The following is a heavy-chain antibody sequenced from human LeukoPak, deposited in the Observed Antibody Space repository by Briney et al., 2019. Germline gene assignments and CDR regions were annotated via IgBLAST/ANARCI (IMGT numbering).Heavy chain of an antibody. D-gene: IGHD6-19*01. CDR3: AKEAVASIDC. Sequence: GGSLRLSCAASGFTFSSYSMNWVRQAPGKGLEWVSYISSSSSTIYYADSVKGRFTISRDNAKNSLYLQMNSLRAEDTAVYYCAKEAVASIDCWGQGTLVTVSS. V-gene: IGHV3-48*04. CDR2: ISSSSSTI. CDR1: GFTFSSYS. J-gene: IGHJ4*02.